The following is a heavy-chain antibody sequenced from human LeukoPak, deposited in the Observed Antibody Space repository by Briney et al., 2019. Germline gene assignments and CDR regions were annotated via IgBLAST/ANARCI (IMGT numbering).Heavy chain of an antibody. Sequence: GWSLTLSCAASGFTFSRYWMSWVRQAPRKGLERVDNIKQDGREKYYVDSVKGRFTISRDNAKNSLYLQMNSLRAEDTAVYYCARDRDCSGGSCYSGYFDYWGQGTLVTVSS. CDR3: ARDRDCSGGSCYSGYFDY. CDR1: GFTFSRYW. J-gene: IGHJ4*02. CDR2: IKQDGREK. D-gene: IGHD2-15*01. V-gene: IGHV3-7*01.